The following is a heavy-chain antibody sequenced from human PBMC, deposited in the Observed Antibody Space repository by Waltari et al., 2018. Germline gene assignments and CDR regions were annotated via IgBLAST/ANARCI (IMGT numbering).Heavy chain of an antibody. CDR3: ARGGNYYGSGSYYF. CDR2: IHHSGST. V-gene: IGHV4-38-2*01. CDR1: GYSISSGYF. D-gene: IGHD3-10*01. Sequence: QVQLQESGPGLVKPSETLSLTCAVSGYSISSGYFWGWIRRPPGNGLEWIGNIHHSGSTYYNPSLKSRVSMLIYTSKNQFSLKLSSVTAADTAMYYCARGGNYYGSGSYYFWGQGTLVTVSS. J-gene: IGHJ4*02.